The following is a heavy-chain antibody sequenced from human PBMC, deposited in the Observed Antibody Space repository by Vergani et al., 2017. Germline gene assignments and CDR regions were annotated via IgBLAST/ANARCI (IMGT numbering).Heavy chain of an antibody. CDR1: GGSISRSNW. J-gene: IGHJ4*02. V-gene: IGHV4-4*02. Sequence: QVQLQESGPGLVKPSGTLSLTCAVSGGSISRSNWWSWVRQPPGKGLEWLGEVYHSGSTNDNPSLKSRVTISVDKSKNQFSLKLSSVTAADTAVYYCATARYYDSSGYYLDYWGQGTLVSVSS. D-gene: IGHD3-22*01. CDR3: ATARYYDSSGYYLDY. CDR2: VYHSGST.